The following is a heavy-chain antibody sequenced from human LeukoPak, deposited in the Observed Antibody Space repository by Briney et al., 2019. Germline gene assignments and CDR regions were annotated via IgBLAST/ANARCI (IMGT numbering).Heavy chain of an antibody. CDR2: ITETRGGT. V-gene: IGHV3-23*01. Sequence: GGSLRLSCAASGFTFNTYPMNWVRQAPGKGLEGGSGITETRGGTKSADSVKGRFTISRDNSKNTLYLQMNSLADEDTAIYYCAKTTRPLGALDHWGQGTLVTVSS. D-gene: IGHD1-26*01. CDR1: GFTFNTYP. J-gene: IGHJ4*02. CDR3: AKTTRPLGALDH.